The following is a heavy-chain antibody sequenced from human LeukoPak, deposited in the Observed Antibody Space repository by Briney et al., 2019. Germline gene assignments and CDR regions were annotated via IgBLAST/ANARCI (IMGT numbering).Heavy chain of an antibody. CDR1: GGSFSGYY. D-gene: IGHD2-15*01. V-gene: IGHV4-34*01. CDR3: ARGVRGYCSGGSCYRYYYYGMDV. J-gene: IGHJ6*02. Sequence: SETLSLTCAVYGGSFSGYYWSWIRQPPGKGLERIGEINHSGSTNYNPSLKSRVTISVDTSKNQFSLKLSSVTAADTAVYYCARGVRGYCSGGSCYRYYYYGMDVWGQGTTVTVSS. CDR2: INHSGST.